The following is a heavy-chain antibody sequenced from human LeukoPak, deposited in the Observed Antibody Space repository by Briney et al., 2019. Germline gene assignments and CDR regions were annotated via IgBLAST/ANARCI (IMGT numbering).Heavy chain of an antibody. CDR3: ARSSVSRGMDV. V-gene: IGHV4-4*07. J-gene: IGHJ6*02. CDR2: IYTSGST. D-gene: IGHD3-16*01. CDR1: GGSISSYY. Sequence: SETLSLTCTVSGGSISSYYWSWIRQPAGKGLEWIGRIYTSGSTNCNPSLKSRVTVSADTSKNQSSLKLSSVTAADTAVYYCARSSVSRGMDVWGQGTTVTVSS.